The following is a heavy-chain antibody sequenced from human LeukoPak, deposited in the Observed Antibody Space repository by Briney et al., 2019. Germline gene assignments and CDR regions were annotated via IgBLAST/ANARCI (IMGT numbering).Heavy chain of an antibody. J-gene: IGHJ4*02. CDR2: ISSSSSYI. CDR1: GFTFSSYS. D-gene: IGHD6-19*01. Sequence: KPGGSLRLSCAASGFTFSSYSMNWVRQAPGKGLEWVSSISSSSSYIYYADSVKGRFTISRDNAKNSLYLQMNSLRAEDTAVYHCARAPRGIAVAGTLFDYWGQGTLVTVSS. V-gene: IGHV3-21*01. CDR3: ARAPRGIAVAGTLFDY.